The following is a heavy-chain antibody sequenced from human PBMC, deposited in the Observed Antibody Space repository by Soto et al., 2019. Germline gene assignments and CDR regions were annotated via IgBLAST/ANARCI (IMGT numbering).Heavy chain of an antibody. V-gene: IGHV3-30*18. CDR3: AKDQASGQGSFDS. Sequence: GGSLRLSCTGSGFTWGDYAMNWVRQAPDKGLEWVALISYDGSNQYYADSVKGRFTISRDNSKNTLFLQMNSLRADDTAVYYCAKDQASGQGSFDSWGQGTLVTVSS. CDR1: GFTWGDYA. J-gene: IGHJ4*02. CDR2: ISYDGSNQ.